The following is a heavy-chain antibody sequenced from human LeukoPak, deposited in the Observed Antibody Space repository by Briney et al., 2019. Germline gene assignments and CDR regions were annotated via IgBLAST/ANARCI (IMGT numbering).Heavy chain of an antibody. Sequence: GGSLRLSCAASGFTFTTYWMHWVRHAPGKGLVWVSRINNDGTYANYADSVKGRFTISRDNAKSTLYLQMNSLRVEDTAVYYCARDWRQDNAFDLWGQGTMVTVSS. D-gene: IGHD2-15*01. J-gene: IGHJ3*01. CDR1: GFTFTTYW. V-gene: IGHV3-74*01. CDR2: INNDGTYA. CDR3: ARDWRQDNAFDL.